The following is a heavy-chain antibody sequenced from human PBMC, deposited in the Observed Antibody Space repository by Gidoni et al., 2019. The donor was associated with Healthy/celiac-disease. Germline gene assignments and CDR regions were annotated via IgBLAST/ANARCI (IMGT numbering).Heavy chain of an antibody. Sequence: QVQLVESGGGVVQPGRSLRLPCAASGFTFSSYAMHWVRQAPGKGLEWVAVISYDGSNKYYADSVKGRFTISRDNSKNTLYLQMNSLRAEDTAVYYCARDAGCSSTSCYTDYYYYMDVWGKGTTVTVSS. V-gene: IGHV3-30-3*01. J-gene: IGHJ6*03. CDR1: GFTFSSYA. CDR3: ARDAGCSSTSCYTDYYYYMDV. D-gene: IGHD2-2*02. CDR2: ISYDGSNK.